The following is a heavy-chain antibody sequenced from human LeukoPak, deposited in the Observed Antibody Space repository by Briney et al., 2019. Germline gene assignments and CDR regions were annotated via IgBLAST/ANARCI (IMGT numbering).Heavy chain of an antibody. Sequence: ASVKVSCKAFGYTFTRYYMHWVRQAPGQGPEWMGVINPSGGSTIYAQKFQGRVTMTRDTSTSTVYMELSSLRSEDTAVYYCAMAAPAEYFQHWGQGTLVTVS. CDR1: GYTFTRYY. V-gene: IGHV1-46*01. J-gene: IGHJ1*01. CDR2: INPSGGST. CDR3: AMAAPAEYFQH.